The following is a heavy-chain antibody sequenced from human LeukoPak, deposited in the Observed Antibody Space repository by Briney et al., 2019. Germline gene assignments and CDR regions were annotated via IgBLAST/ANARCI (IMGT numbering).Heavy chain of an antibody. Sequence: SETLSLTCSVSGGSISSYYWSWIRQPPGKGLEWIGYIYYSGSTNYNPSLKSRVTISVDTSKNQFSLKLSSVTAADTAVYYCARFQVATIRSGGKYYFDYWGRGTLVTVSS. CDR1: GGSISSYY. V-gene: IGHV4-59*01. J-gene: IGHJ4*02. CDR2: IYYSGST. D-gene: IGHD5-12*01. CDR3: ARFQVATIRSGGKYYFDY.